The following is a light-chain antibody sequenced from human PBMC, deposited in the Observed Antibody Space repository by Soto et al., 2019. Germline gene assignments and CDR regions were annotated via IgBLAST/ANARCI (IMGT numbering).Light chain of an antibody. V-gene: IGKV3-20*01. CDR1: QSVSNTY. J-gene: IGKJ1*01. CDR2: GAS. CDR3: QQYAASPKWT. Sequence: EIVLTQSPGTLSLSPGERATLSCRASQSVSNTYIAWYQQKTGQAPRLLIYGASRRATGIPDRFSGSGSGTDFTLTIRGLEPEDFALYYCQQYAASPKWTFGQGTKVDIK.